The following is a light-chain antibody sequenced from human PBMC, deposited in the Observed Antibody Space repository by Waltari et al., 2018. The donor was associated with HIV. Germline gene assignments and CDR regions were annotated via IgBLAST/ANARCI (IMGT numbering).Light chain of an antibody. J-gene: IGKJ1*01. V-gene: IGKV4-1*01. CDR1: QSLLYSSHNRNY. Sequence: DIVLTQSPDSMSVSLGERATINCKSRQSLLYSSHNRNYLAWYQQKPRQPPKLLIYWASIRASGVPDRFSGSGSGTDFTLTISSLQPEDFATYYCQQSYGTPRTFGQGTKVEIK. CDR2: WAS. CDR3: QQSYGTPRT.